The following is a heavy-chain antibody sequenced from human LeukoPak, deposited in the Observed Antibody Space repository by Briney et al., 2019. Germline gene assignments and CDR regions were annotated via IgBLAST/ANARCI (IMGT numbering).Heavy chain of an antibody. CDR1: GFTFSNFW. CDR2: MNDDGTNT. V-gene: IGHV3-74*01. J-gene: IGHJ4*02. CDR3: ARGGVPAAKDY. D-gene: IGHD2-2*01. Sequence: GGSLRLSCAASGFTFSNFWMHGVRQAPGKGLVWVSHMNDDGTNTGYADSVKGRFTISRDNAKNTLYLQMNSLRAEDTAIYYCARGGVPAAKDYWGQGTLVTVSS.